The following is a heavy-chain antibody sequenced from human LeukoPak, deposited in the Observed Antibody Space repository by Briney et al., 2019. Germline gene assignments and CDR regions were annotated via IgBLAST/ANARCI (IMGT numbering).Heavy chain of an antibody. V-gene: IGHV4-59*08. Sequence: PSETLSLTCTVSGGSISSYYWSWIRQPPGKGLEWIGYIYYSGSTNYNPSLKSRVTISVDTSKNQFSLKQSSVTAADTAVYYCARTISDAFDIWGQGTMVTVSS. CDR1: GGSISSYY. D-gene: IGHD3-9*01. J-gene: IGHJ3*02. CDR2: IYYSGST. CDR3: ARTISDAFDI.